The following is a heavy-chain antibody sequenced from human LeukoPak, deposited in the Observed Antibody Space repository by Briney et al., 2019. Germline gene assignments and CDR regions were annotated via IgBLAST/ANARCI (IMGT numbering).Heavy chain of an antibody. D-gene: IGHD6-19*01. CDR2: IYYSGST. Sequence: SETLSLTCTVSGGSISSYYWSWIRQPPGKGLEWIGYIYYSGSTNYNPSLKSRVTISVDTSKNQFSLKLSSVTAADTAVYYCARQGAHSSGWYSPYYFDYWGQGTLVTVSS. V-gene: IGHV4-59*08. J-gene: IGHJ4*02. CDR1: GGSISSYY. CDR3: ARQGAHSSGWYSPYYFDY.